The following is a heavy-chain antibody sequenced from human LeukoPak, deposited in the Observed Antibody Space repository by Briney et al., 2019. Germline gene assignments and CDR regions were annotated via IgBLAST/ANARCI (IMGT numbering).Heavy chain of an antibody. V-gene: IGHV3-23*01. CDR2: ISGSGGST. D-gene: IGHD3-22*01. Sequence: GGSLRLSCAASGFAFSSYAMSWVRQAPGKGLEWVSAISGSGGSTYYADSVKGRFTISRDNSKNTLYLQMNSLRAEDTAVYYCAKVWDYSSAPGNYWGQGTLVTVSS. CDR3: AKVWDYSSAPGNY. J-gene: IGHJ4*02. CDR1: GFAFSSYA.